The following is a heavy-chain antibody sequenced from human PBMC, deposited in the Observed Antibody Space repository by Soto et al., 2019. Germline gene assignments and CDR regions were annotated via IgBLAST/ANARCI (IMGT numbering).Heavy chain of an antibody. CDR2: IYPGDSDT. J-gene: IGHJ4*02. Sequence: GESLKISCKGSGYNFTSYWIGWVRQMPGKGLEWMGIIYPGDSDTRYSPSFQGQVTISADKSISTAYLQWSSLKASDTAMYYCARHRDKHWRYSGYDFPYYFDYWGQGTLVTVSS. D-gene: IGHD5-12*01. CDR1: GYNFTSYW. V-gene: IGHV5-51*01. CDR3: ARHRDKHWRYSGYDFPYYFDY.